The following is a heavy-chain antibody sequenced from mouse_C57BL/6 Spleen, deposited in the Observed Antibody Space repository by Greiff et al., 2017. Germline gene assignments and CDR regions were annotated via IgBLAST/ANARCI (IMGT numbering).Heavy chain of an antibody. J-gene: IGHJ2*01. CDR2: IDPSDSYT. V-gene: IGHV1-69*01. CDR1: GYTFTSYW. Sequence: QVQLQQPGAELVMPGASVKLSCKASGYTFTSYWMHWVKQRPGQGLEWIGEIDPSDSYTNYNQKFKGKSTLTVDKSSSTAYMQLSSLTSEDSAVYYCARRYYGSSFRFDYWGQGTTLTVSS. CDR3: ARRYYGSSFRFDY. D-gene: IGHD1-1*01.